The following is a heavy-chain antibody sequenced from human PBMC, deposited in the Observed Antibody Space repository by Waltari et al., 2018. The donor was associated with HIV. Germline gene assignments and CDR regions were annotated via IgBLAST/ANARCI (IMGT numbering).Heavy chain of an antibody. J-gene: IGHJ4*02. CDR2: IYYSGST. V-gene: IGHV4-39*01. D-gene: IGHD2-15*01. CDR1: GGSISSSSYY. Sequence: QLQLQESGPGLVKPSETLSLTCTVSGGSISSSSYYWGWIRRPPGKGVEWIGSIYYSGSTYYNPSLKSRVTISVDTSKNQFSLKLSSVTAADTAVYYCARPDCSGGSCYFDYWGQGTLVTVSS. CDR3: ARPDCSGGSCYFDY.